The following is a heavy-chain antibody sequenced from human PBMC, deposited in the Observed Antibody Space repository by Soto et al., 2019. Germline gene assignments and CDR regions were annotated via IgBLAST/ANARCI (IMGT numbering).Heavy chain of an antibody. CDR1: GYTFTSYG. CDR2: ISAYNGNT. J-gene: IGHJ4*02. V-gene: IGHV1-18*04. Sequence: ASVKVSCKASGYTFTSYGISWVRQAPGQGLEWMGWISAYNGNTNYAQKLQGRVTMTTDTSTSTAYMELRSLRSDDTAVYYRARGSEEPPASYYFDYWGQGTLVTVSS. D-gene: IGHD1-26*01. CDR3: ARGSEEPPASYYFDY.